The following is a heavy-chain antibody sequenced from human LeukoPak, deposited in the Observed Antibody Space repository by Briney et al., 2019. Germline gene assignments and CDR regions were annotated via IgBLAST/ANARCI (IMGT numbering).Heavy chain of an antibody. CDR2: IYYSGST. CDR1: GGSISSYY. J-gene: IGHJ4*02. D-gene: IGHD3-3*01. CDR3: ASPKYYDFWSGYLD. V-gene: IGHV4-59*08. Sequence: PSETLSLTCTVSGGSISSYYWSWIRQPPGKGLEWIGYIYYSGSTYYNPSLKSRVTISVDTSKNQFSLKLSSVTAADTAVYYCASPKYYDFWSGYLDWGQGTLVTVSS.